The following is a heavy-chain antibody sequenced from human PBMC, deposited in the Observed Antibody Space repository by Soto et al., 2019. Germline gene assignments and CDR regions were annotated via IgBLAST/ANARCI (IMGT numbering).Heavy chain of an antibody. CDR3: ARDQGGTTLYYHGMDV. D-gene: IGHD1-7*01. V-gene: IGHV3-30-3*01. CDR1: GFTFSSYA. J-gene: IGHJ6*02. CDR2: ISYDGSNK. Sequence: QVQLVESGGGVVQPGRSLRLSCAASGFTFSSYAMHWVRQAPGQGLEWVALISYDGSNKYYADSVKGRFTISRDNSKNTLYLQMNSLRPEDTAVYLCARDQGGTTLYYHGMDVWGQGTTVNVSS.